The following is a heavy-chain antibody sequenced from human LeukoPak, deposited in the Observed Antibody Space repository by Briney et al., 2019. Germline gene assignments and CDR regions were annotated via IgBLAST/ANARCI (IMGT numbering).Heavy chain of an antibody. J-gene: IGHJ4*02. CDR2: ISYDGSNK. V-gene: IGHV3-30-3*01. Sequence: GGSLRLSCAASGFTFSSYAMHWVRQAPGNGLEWVAVISYDGSNKYYADSVKGRFTISRDNSKNTLYLQMNSLRAEDTAVYYCARGTERWLQLGDFDYWGQGTLVTVSS. D-gene: IGHD5-24*01. CDR3: ARGTERWLQLGDFDY. CDR1: GFTFSSYA.